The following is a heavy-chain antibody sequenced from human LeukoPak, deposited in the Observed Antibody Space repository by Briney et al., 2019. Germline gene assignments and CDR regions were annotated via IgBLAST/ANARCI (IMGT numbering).Heavy chain of an antibody. CDR1: GFTFSSYG. V-gene: IGHV3-30*18. CDR3: AKGLLSDSSWWGTRDAFDI. CDR2: ISYDGSNK. D-gene: IGHD6-13*01. Sequence: PGRSLRLSCAASGFTFSSYGMYWGRQAPGKGLEWVAVISYDGSNKYCADSVKGRFTISRDNSKNTLYLQMNSLRPEDTAVYYCAKGLLSDSSWWGTRDAFDIWGQGTMVTVSS. J-gene: IGHJ3*02.